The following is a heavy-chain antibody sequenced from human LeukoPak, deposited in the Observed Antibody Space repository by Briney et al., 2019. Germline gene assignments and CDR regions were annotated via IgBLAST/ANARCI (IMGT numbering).Heavy chain of an antibody. Sequence: ASVKVSCKASVYTFTSYYMHWVRQAPGQGLEGMGWINPNNGGTNYAQKFQGRVTMTRDTSISTAYMELSRLTSDDTAVYYCARGRGTTSSNFDYWGQGTLVTVSS. V-gene: IGHV1-2*02. J-gene: IGHJ4*02. CDR1: VYTFTSYY. D-gene: IGHD2-2*01. CDR3: ARGRGTTSSNFDY. CDR2: INPNNGGT.